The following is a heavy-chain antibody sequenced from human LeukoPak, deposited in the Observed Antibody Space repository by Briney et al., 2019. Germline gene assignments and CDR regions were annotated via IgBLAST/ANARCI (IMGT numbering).Heavy chain of an antibody. CDR3: ARGGGYSYGSFDY. Sequence: SETLSLTCSVSGGSFSSYYWTWIRQPPGKGLEWIGYIDYGGSTNYNLSLKSRVTISVDTSKNQFSLKLSFVTAADTAVYYCARGGGYSYGSFDYWGQGTLVTVSS. CDR1: GGSFSSYY. J-gene: IGHJ4*02. V-gene: IGHV4-59*01. CDR2: IDYGGST. D-gene: IGHD5-18*01.